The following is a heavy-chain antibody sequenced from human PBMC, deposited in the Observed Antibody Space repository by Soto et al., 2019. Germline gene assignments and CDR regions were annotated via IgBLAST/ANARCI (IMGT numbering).Heavy chain of an antibody. J-gene: IGHJ6*02. V-gene: IGHV3-30-3*01. CDR1: GFTFSSYA. Sequence: LRLSCAASGFTFSSYAMHWVRQAPGKGLEWVAVISYDGSNKYYADSVKGRFTISRDNSKNTLYLQMNSLRAEDTAVYYCARGSVVTASHYYYYGMDVWGQGTTVTVSS. CDR3: ARGSVVTASHYYYYGMDV. CDR2: ISYDGSNK. D-gene: IGHD2-21*02.